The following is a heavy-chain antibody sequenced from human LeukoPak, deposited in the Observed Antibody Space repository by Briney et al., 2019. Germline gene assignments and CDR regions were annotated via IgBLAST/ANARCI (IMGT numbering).Heavy chain of an antibody. J-gene: IGHJ5*02. Sequence: ASVKVSCKASGYTFTSYGISWVRQAPGQGLEWMGWISAYNGNTNYAQKLQGRVTMTEDTSTDTAYMELSSLRSEDTAVYYCATDRVGATVGPFDPWGQGTLVTVSS. D-gene: IGHD1-26*01. CDR3: ATDRVGATVGPFDP. V-gene: IGHV1-18*01. CDR1: GYTFTSYG. CDR2: ISAYNGNT.